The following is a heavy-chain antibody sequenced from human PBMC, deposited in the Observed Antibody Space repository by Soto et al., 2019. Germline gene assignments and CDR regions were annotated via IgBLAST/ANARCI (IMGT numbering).Heavy chain of an antibody. Sequence: QVQLVQSGAEVKKPGSSVKVSCKASGGTFSTYPISWVRQAPGHGLEWMGGIIPVSGTANYAQRFQDRVTLTTDESTRTAYMDLSSLRSADTAFYYCARAPSTYDPMTGSPAYYFDDWGQGTLVTVSS. CDR2: IIPVSGTA. J-gene: IGHJ4*02. V-gene: IGHV1-69*05. D-gene: IGHD3-9*01. CDR3: ARAPSTYDPMTGSPAYYFDD. CDR1: GGTFSTYP.